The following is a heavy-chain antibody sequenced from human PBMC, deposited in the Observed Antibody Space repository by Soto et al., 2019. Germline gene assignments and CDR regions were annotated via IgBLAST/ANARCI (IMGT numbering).Heavy chain of an antibody. CDR3: ARGGRISDY. J-gene: IGHJ4*02. D-gene: IGHD3-3*02. Sequence: PSETLSLTCAVYGGSFSGYYWSWIRQPPGKGLERIGEINHSGSTNYNPSLKSRVTISVDTSKNQFSLKLSSVTAADTAVYYCARGGRISDYWGQGTLVTVSS. CDR1: GGSFSGYY. CDR2: INHSGST. V-gene: IGHV4-34*01.